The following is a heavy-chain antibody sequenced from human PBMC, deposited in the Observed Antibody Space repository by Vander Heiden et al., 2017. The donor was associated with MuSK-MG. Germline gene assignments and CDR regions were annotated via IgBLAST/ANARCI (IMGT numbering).Heavy chain of an antibody. CDR3: SRLPRRVTHLGLYWYCDL. V-gene: IGHV4-39*01. D-gene: IGHD2-21*02. CDR1: GGSISHTGDY. Sequence: QFQLTESGHGLVKPSEPLSPTRTVSGGSISHTGDYWGWIRPHPGTGPDWIGAISNSGSTYYSPPLKSRISMSVDTSENQFSLGLTSGTAADTAMYYGSRLPRRVTHLGLYWYCDLWGRGTQVTVSS. J-gene: IGHJ2*01. CDR2: ISNSGST.